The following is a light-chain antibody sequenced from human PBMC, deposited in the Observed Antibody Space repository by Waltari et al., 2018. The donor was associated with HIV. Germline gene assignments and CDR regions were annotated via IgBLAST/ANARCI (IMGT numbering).Light chain of an antibody. V-gene: IGLV1-40*01. CDR3: QSYDSSLSGDVV. CDR1: SSNIGAGYD. Sequence: QSLLTQPPSVSGAPGQRVTISCTGSSSNIGAGYDVHWYQQLPGTAPKLLIYGNSNRPSGVPDRFSGSKSATSASLAITGLRAEDEADYYCQSYDSSLSGDVVFGGGTSLTVL. CDR2: GNS. J-gene: IGLJ2*01.